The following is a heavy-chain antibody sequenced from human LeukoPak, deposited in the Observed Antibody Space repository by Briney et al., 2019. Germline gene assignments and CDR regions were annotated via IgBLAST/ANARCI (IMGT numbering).Heavy chain of an antibody. CDR1: GFTFSSYA. CDR2: ISGSSGSR. CDR3: AKSWSPDRLSPLV. D-gene: IGHD3-9*01. Sequence: GASLRLSCAASGFTFSSYAMSWVRQAPGKGLERVSLISGSSGSRYFADSLKGRFTISRDNSKNTLYLQMNSLRAEDTAVYYCAKSWSPDRLSPLVWGQGTLVTVSS. J-gene: IGHJ4*02. V-gene: IGHV3-23*01.